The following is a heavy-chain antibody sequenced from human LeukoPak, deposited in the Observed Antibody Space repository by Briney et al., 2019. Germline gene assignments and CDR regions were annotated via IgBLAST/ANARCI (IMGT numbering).Heavy chain of an antibody. J-gene: IGHJ5*02. CDR2: IYYSGST. Sequence: PSETLSLTCTVSGGSISSGGYYWSWIRQHPGKGLEWIGYIYYSGSTYYNPSLKSRVTISVDTSKNQFSLKLSSVTAADTAVYYCASLGYCSGGSCYWFDPWGQGTLVTVSS. CDR3: ASLGYCSGGSCYWFDP. D-gene: IGHD2-15*01. V-gene: IGHV4-31*03. CDR1: GGSISSGGYY.